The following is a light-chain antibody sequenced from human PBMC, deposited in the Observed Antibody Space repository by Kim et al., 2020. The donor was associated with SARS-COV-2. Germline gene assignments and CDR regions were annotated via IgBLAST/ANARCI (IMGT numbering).Light chain of an antibody. J-gene: IGKJ4*01. CDR1: QDISSY. CDR2: AAS. V-gene: IGKV1-17*03. Sequence: DIQMTQSPSSMSASVGDRVTITCRASQDISSYLAWFQQRPGQVPKRLIYAASSLQSGVPSRFSGSGSGTEFTLTISSLQPEDIATYYCLHRDSYPLTFCAGSKVDI. CDR3: LHRDSYPLT.